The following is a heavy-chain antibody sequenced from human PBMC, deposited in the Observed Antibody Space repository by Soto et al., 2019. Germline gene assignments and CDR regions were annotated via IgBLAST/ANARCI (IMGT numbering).Heavy chain of an antibody. V-gene: IGHV3-33*08. CDR3: ARDTRGLPRDY. Sequence: GSLRLSCAASGFSFSTYGMHWVRQAPGKGLEWVAVIWYDGSNKYYADSVKGRFTISRDNSKNTLYLQMNSLRAEDTAVYYCARDTRGLPRDYWGQGTLVTVSS. D-gene: IGHD2-21*02. CDR1: GFSFSTYG. J-gene: IGHJ4*02. CDR2: IWYDGSNK.